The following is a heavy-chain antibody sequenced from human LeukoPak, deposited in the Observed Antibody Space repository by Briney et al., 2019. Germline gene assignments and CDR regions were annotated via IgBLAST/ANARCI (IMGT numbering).Heavy chain of an antibody. CDR3: AKDLFSYNFWSGYMDV. J-gene: IGHJ6*03. CDR1: GFTFDDYA. V-gene: IGHV3-9*03. CDR2: ISWNSGSI. Sequence: GGSLRLSCAASGFTFDDYAMHWVRQAPGKGLEWVSGISWNSGSIGYADSVKGRFTISRDNAKNSLYLQMNSLRAEDMALYYCAKDLFSYNFWSGYMDVWGKGTTVTVSS. D-gene: IGHD3-3*01.